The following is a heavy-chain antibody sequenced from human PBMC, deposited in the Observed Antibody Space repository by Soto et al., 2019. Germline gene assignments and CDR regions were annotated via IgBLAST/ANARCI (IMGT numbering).Heavy chain of an antibody. V-gene: IGHV1-2*02. Sequence: GASVKVSCKASGYAFSDYYMHWVRQAPGQGLEWMGYINPQSGGTKYDQKFQDRVTMTRDTPKITVYMELRILTSKYTAVYYCARDLFRTPHRLDSFDLWGQATLVTVSS. D-gene: IGHD2-21*01. CDR1: GYAFSDYY. J-gene: IGHJ3*01. CDR3: ARDLFRTPHRLDSFDL. CDR2: INPQSGGT.